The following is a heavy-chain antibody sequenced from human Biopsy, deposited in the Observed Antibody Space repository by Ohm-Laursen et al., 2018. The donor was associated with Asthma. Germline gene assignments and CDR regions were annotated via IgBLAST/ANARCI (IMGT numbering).Heavy chain of an antibody. CDR2: VNTGNGDT. CDR1: GYNFISFA. V-gene: IGHV1-3*04. D-gene: IGHD3-9*01. J-gene: IGHJ3*01. Sequence: EASVKVSCKASGYNFISFAIHWVRQAPGQRLGWMGWVNTGNGDTKYSQKFQGRVTITRDTSASTAYMELRSLRSEDTATYVCARTYYDFLTGQVKDVFGVWGQGTMVTVSS. CDR3: ARTYYDFLTGQVKDVFGV.